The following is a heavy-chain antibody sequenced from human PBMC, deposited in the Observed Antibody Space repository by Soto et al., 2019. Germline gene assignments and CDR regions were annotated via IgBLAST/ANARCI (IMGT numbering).Heavy chain of an antibody. J-gene: IGHJ6*03. Sequence: PGGSLRLSCAASGFTVSSKYMSWVRQAPGKGLEWVSLIQSGGPTYYADSVKGRFTISRDTSENTLHLQMDSLRAEDTAVYYCAMGDVLCVGGRCDGVPLDVWGIGTTVTVSS. D-gene: IGHD2-15*01. CDR1: GFTVSSKY. CDR2: IQSGGPT. V-gene: IGHV3-66*01. CDR3: AMGDVLCVGGRCDGVPLDV.